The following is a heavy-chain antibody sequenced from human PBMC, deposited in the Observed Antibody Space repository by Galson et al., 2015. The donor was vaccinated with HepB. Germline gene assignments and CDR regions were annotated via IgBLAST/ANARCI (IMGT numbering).Heavy chain of an antibody. D-gene: IGHD6-13*01. CDR3: ARVMDSSSWTTSYYYGMDV. J-gene: IGHJ6*02. CDR2: IKQDGSEK. V-gene: IGHV3-7*03. CDR1: GFTFSSYW. Sequence: SLRLSCAASGFTFSSYWMSWVRQAPGKGLEWVANIKQDGSEKYYVDSVKGRFTISRDNAKNSLYLQMISPRAEDTALYYCARVMDSSSWTTSYYYGMDVWGQGTTVTVSS.